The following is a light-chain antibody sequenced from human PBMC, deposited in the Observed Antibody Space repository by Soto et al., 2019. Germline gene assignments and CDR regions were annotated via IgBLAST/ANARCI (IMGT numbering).Light chain of an antibody. V-gene: IGKV1-5*01. Sequence: DIQMTQSPSTLSASVGDRVTITCRASQSISRDLAWYQQKSGKAPNLLIFDASRLESGVPSRFRGSGSGTEFTLTISSLQPEDFSAYYCQQYKNYSPTFGQGTKVDIK. J-gene: IGKJ1*01. CDR1: QSISRD. CDR3: QQYKNYSPT. CDR2: DAS.